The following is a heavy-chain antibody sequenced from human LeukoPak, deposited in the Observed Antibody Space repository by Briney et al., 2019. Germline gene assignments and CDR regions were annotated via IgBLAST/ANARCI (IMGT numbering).Heavy chain of an antibody. J-gene: IGHJ3*02. V-gene: IGHV3-7*01. CDR2: IKHDASER. Sequence: GGSLRLSCAVSGFNLSNYWMTWVRQVPGKGLEWVANIKHDASERYYVYSVEGRFIISRDNAMNSLYLQMNSLRVHDTAVYYCARRGYPTSPVGAFDIWGQGTIVIVSS. D-gene: IGHD3-22*01. CDR1: GFNLSNYW. CDR3: ARRGYPTSPVGAFDI.